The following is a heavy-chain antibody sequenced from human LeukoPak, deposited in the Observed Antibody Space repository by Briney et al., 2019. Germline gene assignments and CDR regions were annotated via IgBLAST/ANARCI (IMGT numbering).Heavy chain of an antibody. J-gene: IGHJ4*02. D-gene: IGHD3-10*01. V-gene: IGHV3-23*01. CDR1: GFAYSNYA. CDR3: AKAVRSMVTGGGYFDS. Sequence: GGSLRLSCAASGFAYSNYAMSWVRQAPGKGLEWVSSLSGGGDSRYYADSVMGRFTISRDNSKNTLYLQMNSLRAEDTAVYYCAKAVRSMVTGGGYFDSWGQGTLVTVSS. CDR2: LSGGGDSR.